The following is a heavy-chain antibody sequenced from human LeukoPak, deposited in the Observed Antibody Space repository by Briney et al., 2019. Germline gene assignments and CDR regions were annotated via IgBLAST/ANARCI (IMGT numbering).Heavy chain of an antibody. J-gene: IGHJ2*01. V-gene: IGHV4-59*01. CDR1: GGSISSYY. Sequence: SETLSLTCTVSGGSISSYYWSWIRQPPGKGLEWTAYIYYSGSTNYNPSLKSRVTISVDTSKNQFSLRLTSVTAADTAVYYCAREPSYNWNYWYFDLWGRGTLVTVSS. D-gene: IGHD1-20*01. CDR2: IYYSGST. CDR3: AREPSYNWNYWYFDL.